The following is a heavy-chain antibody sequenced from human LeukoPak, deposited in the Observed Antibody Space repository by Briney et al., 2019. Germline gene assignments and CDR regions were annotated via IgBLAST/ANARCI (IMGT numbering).Heavy chain of an antibody. CDR1: GFTFSSYG. Sequence: GGSLRLSCAASGFTFSSYGMTWVRQAPGKGLEWVSAISGSGGSTYYADSVKGRFTISRDNSKNTLYLQMNSLRAEDTAVYCCARVSGYYYDYMDVWGKGTTVTSSS. V-gene: IGHV3-23*01. CDR3: ARVSGYYYDYMDV. CDR2: ISGSGGST. J-gene: IGHJ6*03.